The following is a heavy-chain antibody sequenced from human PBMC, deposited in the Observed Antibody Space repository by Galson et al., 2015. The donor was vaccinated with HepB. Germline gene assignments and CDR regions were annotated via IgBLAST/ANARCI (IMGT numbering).Heavy chain of an antibody. Sequence: SVKVSCKASGYTFTSYYMHWVRQAPGQGLEWMGTINPSGGSTSYAQTLQGKVTMTRDTSTSTVYMELSSLRSEDTAVYYCARDLRGYCSGGSCYSRSYAFDICGQGTMVTVSS. CDR1: GYTFTSYY. D-gene: IGHD2-15*01. CDR3: ARDLRGYCSGGSCYSRSYAFDI. J-gene: IGHJ3*02. CDR2: INPSGGST. V-gene: IGHV1-46*04.